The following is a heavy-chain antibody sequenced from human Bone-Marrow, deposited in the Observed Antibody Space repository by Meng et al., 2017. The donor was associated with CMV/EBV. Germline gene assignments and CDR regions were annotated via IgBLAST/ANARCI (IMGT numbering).Heavy chain of an antibody. J-gene: IGHJ1*01. Sequence: GESLKISCAASGFAFSIYSMNWVRQAPGKGLEWVASISSSSSNIYYADSVKGRFTISRDNAKNSLYLQMNSLRAEDTALYYCARASQWGVGAADDWGQGTLVTVSS. CDR3: ARASQWGVGAADD. D-gene: IGHD1-26*01. CDR1: GFAFSIYS. V-gene: IGHV3-21*01. CDR2: ISSSSSNI.